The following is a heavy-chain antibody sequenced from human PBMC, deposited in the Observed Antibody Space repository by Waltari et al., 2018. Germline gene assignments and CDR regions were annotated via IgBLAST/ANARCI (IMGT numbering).Heavy chain of an antibody. V-gene: IGHV1-69*01. CDR3: ARDWRGYSYGDAFDI. D-gene: IGHD5-18*01. CDR1: GGPFSSYA. J-gene: IGHJ3*02. CDR2: IIPIFGTA. Sequence: QVQLVQSGAEVKTPGSSVKVSCKASGGPFSSYAISWLRQAPGQGLEWMGGIIPIFGTANYAQKFQGRVTITADESTSTAYMELSSLRSEDTAVYYCARDWRGYSYGDAFDIWGQGTMVTVSS.